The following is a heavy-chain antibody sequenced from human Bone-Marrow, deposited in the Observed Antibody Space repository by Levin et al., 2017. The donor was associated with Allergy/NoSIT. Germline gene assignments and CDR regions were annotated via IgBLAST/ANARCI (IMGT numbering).Heavy chain of an antibody. V-gene: IGHV1-18*01. CDR2: ISAYDDDT. CDR1: GYTFTSFA. Sequence: ASVKVSCEASGYTFTSFAISWVRQAPGQGLEWMGWISAYDDDTNYAQNFQDRVTMTTDTTTNTAHMELRSLRSDDTAVYYCARGAYCGGDCYSPDYWGQGTLVTVSS. J-gene: IGHJ4*02. CDR3: ARGAYCGGDCYSPDY. D-gene: IGHD2-21*02.